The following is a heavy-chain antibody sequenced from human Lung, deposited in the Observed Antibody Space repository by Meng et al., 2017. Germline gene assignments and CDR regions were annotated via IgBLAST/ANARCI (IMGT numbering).Heavy chain of an antibody. CDR1: GFSFTDAW. CDR3: ATGAAAADH. Sequence: DVRLVVCGGGLVKPGGSLRLSCVASGFSFTDAWMSWVRQAPGKGLEWVGRIKSNSDGGTTDYAAPVKGRFTISRDDSKNTLYLQMNSLITEDTAVYFCATGAAAADHWGQGTLVTVSS. CDR2: IKSNSDGGTT. D-gene: IGHD6-13*01. V-gene: IGHV3-15*01. J-gene: IGHJ4*02.